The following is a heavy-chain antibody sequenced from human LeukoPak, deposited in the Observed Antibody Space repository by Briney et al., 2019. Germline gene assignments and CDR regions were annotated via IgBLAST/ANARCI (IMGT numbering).Heavy chain of an antibody. J-gene: IGHJ4*02. CDR2: ISGSGGST. CDR3: AKEKAAYCSSTSCFDGYDY. D-gene: IGHD2-2*01. V-gene: IGHV3-23*01. Sequence: PGGSLRLSCAASGFTFSSYAMGWVRQAPGKGLEWVSAISGSGGSTYYADSVKGRFSISRDNSKNTLYLQLNSLRAEDTAVYYCAKEKAAYCSSTSCFDGYDYWGQGTLVTVSS. CDR1: GFTFSSYA.